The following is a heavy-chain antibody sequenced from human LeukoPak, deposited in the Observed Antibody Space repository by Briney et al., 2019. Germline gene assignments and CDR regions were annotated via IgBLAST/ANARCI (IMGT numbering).Heavy chain of an antibody. D-gene: IGHD6-13*01. J-gene: IGHJ2*01. CDR2: IYYSGST. CDR1: GGSISSNSYY. Sequence: SETLSLTCTVSGGSISSNSYYWGWIRQPPGKGLEWIGSIYYSGSTYYNPSLKSRVTISLDTSKNRFSLKLSSVTAADTAVYYCARVSSSWYQDWYFDLWGRGTLVTVSS. V-gene: IGHV4-39*07. CDR3: ARVSSSWYQDWYFDL.